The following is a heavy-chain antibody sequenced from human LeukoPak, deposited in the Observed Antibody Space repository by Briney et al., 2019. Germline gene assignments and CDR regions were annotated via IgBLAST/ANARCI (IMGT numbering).Heavy chain of an antibody. D-gene: IGHD3-22*01. CDR2: IGGSDGRT. CDR1: GFTFSNYA. Sequence: GGSLRLSCAASGFTFSNYAMSWVRQAPGKGLEWVSVIGGSDGRTYYADSVKGRFTISRDNSKNTLYLQMNSLRAEDTAVYYCAKDHPPGYYDSSGNTGRIWGQGTMVTVSS. CDR3: AKDHPPGYYDSSGNTGRI. V-gene: IGHV3-23*01. J-gene: IGHJ3*02.